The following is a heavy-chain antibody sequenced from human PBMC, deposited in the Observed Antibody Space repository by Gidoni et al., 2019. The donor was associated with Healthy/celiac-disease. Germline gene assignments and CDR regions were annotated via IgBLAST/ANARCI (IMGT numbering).Heavy chain of an antibody. CDR1: GFPFSSYA. V-gene: IGHV3-30-3*01. D-gene: IGHD5-18*01. J-gene: IGHJ2*01. CDR3: ARDNTAMVTGYFDL. CDR2: ISYDGSNK. Sequence: QVQLVESGGGVVQPGRSLRLSCAASGFPFSSYAMHWVRQAPGKGLEWVAVISYDGSNKYYADSVKGRFTISRDNSKNTLYLQMNSLRAEDTAVYYCARDNTAMVTGYFDLWGRGTLVTVSS.